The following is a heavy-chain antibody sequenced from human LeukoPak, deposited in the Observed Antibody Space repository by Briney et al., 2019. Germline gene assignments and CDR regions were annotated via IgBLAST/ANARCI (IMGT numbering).Heavy chain of an antibody. Sequence: ASVKVSCKASGYTFTGYYMHWVRQAPGQGLEWMGRINPNSGGTNYAQKFQGRVTMTRDTSISTAYMELSRLRSDDTAVYYCAREYSSGWYVGVYWGQGTLVTVSS. J-gene: IGHJ4*02. CDR3: AREYSSGWYVGVY. CDR2: INPNSGGT. CDR1: GYTFTGYY. V-gene: IGHV1-2*06. D-gene: IGHD6-19*01.